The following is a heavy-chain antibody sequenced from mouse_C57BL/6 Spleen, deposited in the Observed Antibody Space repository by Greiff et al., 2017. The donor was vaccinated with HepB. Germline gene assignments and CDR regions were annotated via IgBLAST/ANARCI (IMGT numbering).Heavy chain of an antibody. CDR2: ISSGSSTI. Sequence: EVKLMESGGGLVKPGGSLKLSCAASGFTFSDYGMHWVRQAPEKGLEWVAYISSGSSTIYYADTVKGRFTISRDNAKNTLFLQMTSLRSEDTAMYYCARMIYYGSPFAMDYWGQGTSVTVSS. V-gene: IGHV5-17*01. J-gene: IGHJ4*01. CDR1: GFTFSDYG. D-gene: IGHD1-1*01. CDR3: ARMIYYGSPFAMDY.